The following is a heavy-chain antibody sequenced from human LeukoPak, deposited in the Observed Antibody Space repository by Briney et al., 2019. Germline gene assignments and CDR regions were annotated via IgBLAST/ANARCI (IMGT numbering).Heavy chain of an antibody. D-gene: IGHD6-13*01. CDR2: INPSGGST. CDR3: AREWGGSSWYYDYYYGMDV. CDR1: GYTFTSYY. Sequence: GASVKVSCKASGYTFTSYYMHWVRQAPGQGLEWMGIINPSGGSTSYAQKFQGRVTMTRDTSTSTVYMELSSLRSEDTAVYYCAREWGGSSWYYDYYYGMDVWGQGTTVTVSS. V-gene: IGHV1-46*01. J-gene: IGHJ6*02.